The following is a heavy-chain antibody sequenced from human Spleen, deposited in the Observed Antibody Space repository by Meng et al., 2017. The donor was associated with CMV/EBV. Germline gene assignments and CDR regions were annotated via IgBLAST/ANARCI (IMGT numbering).Heavy chain of an antibody. CDR2: IVYDGSNK. V-gene: IGHV3-30*18. CDR3: AKIDIVATINARDY. D-gene: IGHD5-12*01. CDR1: GFTFSNYS. J-gene: IGHJ4*02. Sequence: SGFTFSNYSMNWVRQAPGKGLEWVAVIVYDGSNKFYADSVKGRFTISRDNSKNTLYLQMNSLRVEDTAVYYCAKIDIVATINARDYWGQGTLVTVSS.